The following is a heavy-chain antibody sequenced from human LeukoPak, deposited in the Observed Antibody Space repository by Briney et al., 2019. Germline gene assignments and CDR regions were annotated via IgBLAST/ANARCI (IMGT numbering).Heavy chain of an antibody. J-gene: IGHJ4*02. V-gene: IGHV4-39*07. CDR3: ARDGYNPIDY. D-gene: IGHD5-24*01. Sequence: SETLSLTCTVSGGSINSSTYYWGWIRQPPGKGLEWIGNIYYSGSTYYNPSLKSRVTISVDTSKNQFSLRLSSVTAADTAVYYCARDGYNPIDYWGQGTLVTVSP. CDR2: IYYSGST. CDR1: GGSINSSTYY.